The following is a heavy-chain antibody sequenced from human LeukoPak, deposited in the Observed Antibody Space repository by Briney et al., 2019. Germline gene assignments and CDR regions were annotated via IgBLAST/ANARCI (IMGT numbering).Heavy chain of an antibody. J-gene: IGHJ6*02. D-gene: IGHD3-10*01. CDR2: ISGSGGST. CDR3: AKDLLGYYGMDV. Sequence: GRSLRLSCAASGFTVSSYVMNWVRRTPGKGLEWVSAISGSGGSTYYADSVKGRFTISRDNSKNTLYLQMNSLRVEDTAVYYCAKDLLGYYGMDVWGLGTTVTVSS. CDR1: GFTVSSYV. V-gene: IGHV3-23*01.